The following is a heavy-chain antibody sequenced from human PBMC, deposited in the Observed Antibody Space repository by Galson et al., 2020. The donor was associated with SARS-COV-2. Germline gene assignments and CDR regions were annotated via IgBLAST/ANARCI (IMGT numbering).Heavy chain of an antibody. CDR1: GFTFSDYY. V-gene: IGHV3-11*01. Sequence: KIGESLKISCAASGFTFSDYYMSWIRQAPGKGLEWVSYISSSGSTIYYADSVKGRFTISRDNAKNSLYLQMNSLRAEDTAVYYCARDGELRFSDYWGQGTLVTVSS. D-gene: IGHD1-26*01. CDR3: ARDGELRFSDY. CDR2: ISSSGSTI. J-gene: IGHJ4*02.